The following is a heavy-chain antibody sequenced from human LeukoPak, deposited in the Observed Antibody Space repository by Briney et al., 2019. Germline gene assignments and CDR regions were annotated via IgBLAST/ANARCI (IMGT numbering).Heavy chain of an antibody. J-gene: IGHJ5*02. V-gene: IGHV4-39*01. CDR1: GGSISSSSYY. CDR2: IYYSGST. Sequence: PSETLSLTCTVSGGSISSSSYYWGWIRQPPGKGLEWIGSIYYSGSTYYNPSLKSRVTISVDTSKNQFSLKLSSVTAADTAVYYCARGGGRRTYYYGSGSYRPNWFDPWGQGTLVTVSS. CDR3: ARGGGRRTYYYGSGSYRPNWFDP. D-gene: IGHD3-10*01.